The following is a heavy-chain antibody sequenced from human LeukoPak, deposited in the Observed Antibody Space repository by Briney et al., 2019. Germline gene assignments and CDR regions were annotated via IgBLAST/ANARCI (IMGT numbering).Heavy chain of an antibody. CDR3: ARSGYSSSWYQSPFDY. CDR2: IIPIFGTA. D-gene: IGHD6-13*01. CDR1: GGTFSSYA. Sequence: GASVKVSCKASGGTFSSYAISWVRQAPGQGLEWMGGIIPIFGTANYAQKFQGRFTITTDESTSTAYMELSSLRSEGTAVYYCARSGYSSSWYQSPFDYWGQGTLVTVSS. J-gene: IGHJ4*02. V-gene: IGHV1-69*05.